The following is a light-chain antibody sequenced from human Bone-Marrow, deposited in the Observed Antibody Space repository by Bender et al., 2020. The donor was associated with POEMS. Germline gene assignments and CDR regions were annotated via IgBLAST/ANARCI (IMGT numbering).Light chain of an antibody. CDR2: EDS. Sequence: QSALTQPPSASGSPGQSVTISCTGTSSDVGDYNFVSWYQQHPGKAPKLMMYEDSKRPSGVPDRFSGSKYGNTASLTVSGLQAEDEADYYCSSYAGSNNYVFGTGTKVTVL. CDR3: SSYAGSNNYV. V-gene: IGLV2-8*01. CDR1: SSDVGDYNF. J-gene: IGLJ1*01.